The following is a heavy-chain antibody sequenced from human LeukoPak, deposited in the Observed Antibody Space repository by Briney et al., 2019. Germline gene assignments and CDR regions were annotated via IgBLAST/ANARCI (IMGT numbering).Heavy chain of an antibody. CDR1: GGSIGSNNYY. CDR3: ARINPYFDN. J-gene: IGHJ4*01. CDR2: IYYSGYT. V-gene: IGHV4-39*07. Sequence: SETLSLTCTVSGGSIGSNNYYWGWIRQPPGKGLEWIGSIYYSGYTYYNPSLKSRVTISVDTSKNQFSLKLWSVTAADTAVYFCARINPYFDNWGQGTLVTVSS.